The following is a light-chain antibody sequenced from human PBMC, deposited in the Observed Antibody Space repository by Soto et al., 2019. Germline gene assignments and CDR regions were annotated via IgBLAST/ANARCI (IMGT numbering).Light chain of an antibody. CDR1: SSDVGGYNY. Sequence: QSVLTQPASVSGSPGQSITISCTGTSSDVGGYNYVSWYQQHPGKAPKLMIYEVSNRPSGVSNRFSGSKSGNTASLTISGLQAEDEADYYCSSYTSSSTFYVFGTGTMSPS. J-gene: IGLJ1*01. CDR3: SSYTSSSTFYV. V-gene: IGLV2-14*01. CDR2: EVS.